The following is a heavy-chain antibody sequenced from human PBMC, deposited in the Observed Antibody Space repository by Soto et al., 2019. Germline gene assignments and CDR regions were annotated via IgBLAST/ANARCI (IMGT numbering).Heavy chain of an antibody. CDR3: ELYAAGHDLYAY. V-gene: IGHV4-59*01. CDR2: IYYSGRT. Sequence: SQTLSLTCTVSAGSPSSYYSSWIRQLPGKGLEWIGYIYYSGRTNYSRDLKSRVTISVETSKNQFSLKLSSVTAADTAVYYCELYAAGHDLYAYWGQGSLVIGSS. D-gene: IGHD3-16*02. J-gene: IGHJ4*02. CDR1: AGSPSSYY.